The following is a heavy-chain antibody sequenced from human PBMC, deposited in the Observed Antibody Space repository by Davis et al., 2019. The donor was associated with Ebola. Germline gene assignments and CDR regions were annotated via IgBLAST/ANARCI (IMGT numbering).Heavy chain of an antibody. Sequence: SVKVSCKASGDTFSSYAISWVRQAPGQELEWMGGIDPIFGTANYSQKFQGRVTITADESTSTAYMELSSLRSEDTAVYYCAREGVHYYESSGFVWGQGTLVTVSS. CDR2: IDPIFGTA. J-gene: IGHJ4*02. D-gene: IGHD3-22*01. CDR1: GDTFSSYA. CDR3: AREGVHYYESSGFV. V-gene: IGHV1-69*13.